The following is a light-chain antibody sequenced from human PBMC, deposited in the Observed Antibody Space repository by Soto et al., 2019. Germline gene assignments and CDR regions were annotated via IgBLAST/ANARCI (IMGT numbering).Light chain of an antibody. Sequence: EIVMTQYPATLSVSPGERVTLSCRASQNIRSDLAWYQQKPGQAPRLLMYGASIRATGVPARFSGSGSGTDFTLTISSLQSEDLALYYCQQYINWTFGQGTKVDNK. CDR3: QQYINWT. CDR2: GAS. CDR1: QNIRSD. J-gene: IGKJ1*01. V-gene: IGKV3-15*01.